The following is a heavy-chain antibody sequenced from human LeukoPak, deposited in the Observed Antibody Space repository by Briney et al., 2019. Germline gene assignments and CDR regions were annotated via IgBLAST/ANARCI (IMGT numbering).Heavy chain of an antibody. V-gene: IGHV4-38-2*02. CDR1: GGSFSGYY. CDR2: IYHSGRT. J-gene: IGHJ5*02. Sequence: SETLSLTCAVYGGSFSGYYWGWIRQPPGKGLEWVGSIYHSGRTYYNPSLKSRATIPVDTSKKQFSLKLSSVTAADTAVYYCAREGDSSSVGWFDPWGQGTLVTVSS. D-gene: IGHD6-13*01. CDR3: AREGDSSSVGWFDP.